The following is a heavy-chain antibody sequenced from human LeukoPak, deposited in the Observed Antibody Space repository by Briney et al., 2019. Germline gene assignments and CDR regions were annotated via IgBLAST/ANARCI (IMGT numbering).Heavy chain of an antibody. D-gene: IGHD6-6*01. CDR3: GREGSMTARPFVSIDY. CDR1: GGSISTYY. CDR2: IHTSGNT. Sequence: PSETLSLTCTISGGSISTYYWSWIRQPAGKGLEWIRRIHTSGNTDYNPSLKSRVTMSVDTSKNQFSLKLSSVTAADTAVYYCGREGSMTARPFVSIDYWGGGTLVTISS. V-gene: IGHV4-4*07. J-gene: IGHJ4*02.